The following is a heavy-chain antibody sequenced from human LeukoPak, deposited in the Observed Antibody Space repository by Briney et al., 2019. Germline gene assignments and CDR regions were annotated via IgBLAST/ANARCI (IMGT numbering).Heavy chain of an antibody. CDR1: GGSISSYY. V-gene: IGHV4-4*07. Sequence: PSETLSLTCTVSGGSISSYYWSWIWQPAGKGLEWIGRIYTSGSTNYNPSLKSRVTMSVDTSKNQFSLKLSSVTAADTAVYYCARDASLYYDILSAYWFDPWGQGTLVTVSS. CDR2: IYTSGST. D-gene: IGHD3-9*01. CDR3: ARDASLYYDILSAYWFDP. J-gene: IGHJ5*02.